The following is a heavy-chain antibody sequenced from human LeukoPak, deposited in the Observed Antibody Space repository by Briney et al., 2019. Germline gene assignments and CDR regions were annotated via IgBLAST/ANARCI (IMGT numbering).Heavy chain of an antibody. CDR2: IYYSGST. CDR3: ARLVIDTQTYYYYGMDV. CDR1: GFTFSNYAMH. Sequence: GSLRLSCAASGFTFSNYAMHWVRQPPGKGLEWIGSIYYSGSTYYNPSLKSRVTISVDTSKNQFSLKLSSVTAADTAVYYCARLVIDTQTYYYYGMDVWGQGTTVTVSS. D-gene: IGHD3-16*02. J-gene: IGHJ6*02. V-gene: IGHV4-39*01.